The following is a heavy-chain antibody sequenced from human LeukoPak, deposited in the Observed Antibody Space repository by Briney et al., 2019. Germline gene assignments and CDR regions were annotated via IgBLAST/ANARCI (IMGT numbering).Heavy chain of an antibody. D-gene: IGHD3-10*01. Sequence: GSSVKVSCKASGGTFSSYAISWVRQAPGQGLEWMGRIIPILGIANYAQKFQGRVTITADKSTSTAYMERSSLRSEDTAVYYCARDSVLYYYGSGSYPPFDYWGQGTLVTVSS. CDR3: ARDSVLYYYGSGSYPPFDY. V-gene: IGHV1-69*04. J-gene: IGHJ4*02. CDR1: GGTFSSYA. CDR2: IIPILGIA.